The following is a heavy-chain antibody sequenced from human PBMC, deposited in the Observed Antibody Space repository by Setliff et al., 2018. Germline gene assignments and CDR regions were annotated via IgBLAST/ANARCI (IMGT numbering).Heavy chain of an antibody. CDR1: GSTFGSTA. J-gene: IGHJ4*02. D-gene: IGHD6-19*01. CDR3: AKDRGTGWYMVFN. V-gene: IGHV3-30-3*01. Sequence: PGGSLRLSCAASGSTFGSTAMHWVRQAPGKGLEWVALITFDGSNKYYTDSVKGRFTISRDISKNTLYLQMNSLRPEDTAVYYCAKDRGTGWYMVFNWGQGTLVTVSS. CDR2: ITFDGSNK.